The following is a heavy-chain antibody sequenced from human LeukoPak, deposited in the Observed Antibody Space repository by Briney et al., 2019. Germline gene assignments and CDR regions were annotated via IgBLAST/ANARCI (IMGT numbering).Heavy chain of an antibody. J-gene: IGHJ4*02. Sequence: PGGSLRLSCAASGFTFSSYAMSWVRQAPGKGLERVSAISGSGGSTYYADSVKGRFTISRDNSKNTLYLQMNSLRAEDTAVYYCAKDRGGYCSGGSCYFDYWGQGTLVTVSS. V-gene: IGHV3-23*01. CDR3: AKDRGGYCSGGSCYFDY. CDR1: GFTFSSYA. D-gene: IGHD2-15*01. CDR2: ISGSGGST.